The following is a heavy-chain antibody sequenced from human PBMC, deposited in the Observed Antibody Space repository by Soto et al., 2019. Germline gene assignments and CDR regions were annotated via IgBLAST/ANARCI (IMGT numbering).Heavy chain of an antibody. J-gene: IGHJ5*02. V-gene: IGHV4-39*01. CDR2: VYHNGGA. CDR3: GRVVEGATRHTVPAS. D-gene: IGHD2-2*01. CDR1: GVSIHNSHSF. Sequence: SETLSLTCTVSGVSIHNSHSFWAWIRQPPGKGLQFIASVYHNGGAHYNSSLKSRVTISVDTANNQVSLRMRSLTAADTAFYYCGRVVEGATRHTVPASSAQRILVPGSS.